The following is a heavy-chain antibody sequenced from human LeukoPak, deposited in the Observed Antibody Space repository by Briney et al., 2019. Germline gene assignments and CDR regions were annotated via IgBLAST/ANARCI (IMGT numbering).Heavy chain of an antibody. V-gene: IGHV4-59*01. D-gene: IGHD6-13*01. CDR1: GGSISSYY. CDR3: AREGPGTGKYLDY. Sequence: PSETLSLTCTVSGGSISSYYWSWIRQPPGKGLEWIGYIYYSGSTNYNPSLKSRVTISVDTSKNQFSLKLSSVTAADTAVYYCAREGPGTGKYLDYWGQGTLVTVSS. J-gene: IGHJ4*02. CDR2: IYYSGST.